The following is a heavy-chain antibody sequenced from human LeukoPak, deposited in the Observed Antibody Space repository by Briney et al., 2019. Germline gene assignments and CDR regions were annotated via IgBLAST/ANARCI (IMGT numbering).Heavy chain of an antibody. CDR1: GFTFSSYG. CDR2: ISYDGSNK. CDR3: AKEALWFGESNWFDP. V-gene: IGHV3-30*18. D-gene: IGHD3-10*01. Sequence: GRSLRLSCAASGFTFSSYGMHWVRQAPGKGLEWVAVISYDGSNKYYADSVKGRFTISRDNSKNTLYLQMNSLRAEDTAVYYCAKEALWFGESNWFDPWGQGTLDTVSS. J-gene: IGHJ5*02.